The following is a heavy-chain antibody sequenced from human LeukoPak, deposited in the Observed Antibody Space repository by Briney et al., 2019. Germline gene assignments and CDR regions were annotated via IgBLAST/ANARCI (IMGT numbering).Heavy chain of an antibody. CDR2: ISGGGGST. Sequence: PGGSLRLSCAASGFTFSSYAMSWVRQAPGKGLEWVSTISGGGGSTYYADSVKGRFTISRDNSKNTLYLQMNSLRAEDTAVYYCAKSPAGYNWNYDYWGQGTLVTVSS. J-gene: IGHJ4*02. D-gene: IGHD1-7*01. V-gene: IGHV3-23*01. CDR3: AKSPAGYNWNYDY. CDR1: GFTFSSYA.